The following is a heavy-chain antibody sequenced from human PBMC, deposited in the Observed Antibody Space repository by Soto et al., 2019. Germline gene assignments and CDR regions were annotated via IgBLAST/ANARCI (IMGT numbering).Heavy chain of an antibody. Sequence: SETLSLTCTVSCGSISSGGYYWSWIRQHPGKGLEWIGYIYYSGSTYYNPSLKSRVTISVDTSKNQFSLKLSSVTAADTAVYYCARIGRDYYDSSGYYTAFDIWGQGTMVTVSS. CDR1: CGSISSGGYY. D-gene: IGHD3-22*01. V-gene: IGHV4-31*02. J-gene: IGHJ3*02. CDR3: ARIGRDYYDSSGYYTAFDI. CDR2: IYYSGST.